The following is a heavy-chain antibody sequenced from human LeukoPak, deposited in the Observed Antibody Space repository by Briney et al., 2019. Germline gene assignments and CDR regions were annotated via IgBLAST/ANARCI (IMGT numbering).Heavy chain of an antibody. Sequence: ASVKVSCKASGYTFTSYDINWVRQATGQGLEWMGWMNPNSGNTGYAQKFQGRVTITADESTSTAYMELSSLRSEDAAVYYCARLPPGIVGATADYWGQGTLVTVSS. J-gene: IGHJ4*02. V-gene: IGHV1-8*03. D-gene: IGHD1-26*01. CDR2: MNPNSGNT. CDR1: GYTFTSYD. CDR3: ARLPPGIVGATADY.